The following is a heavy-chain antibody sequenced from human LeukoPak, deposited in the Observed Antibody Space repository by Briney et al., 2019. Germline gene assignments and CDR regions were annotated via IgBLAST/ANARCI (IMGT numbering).Heavy chain of an antibody. CDR3: ASNSGSGDAFDI. CDR2: IIPIFGTA. J-gene: IGHJ3*02. Sequence: SVKVSCKASGGTFSSYAISWVRQAPGQGLEWMGGIIPIFGTANYAQKFQGRVTITTDESTSTAYMEPSSLRSEDTAVYYCASNSGSGDAFDIWGQGTMVTVSS. CDR1: GGTFSSYA. D-gene: IGHD1-26*01. V-gene: IGHV1-69*05.